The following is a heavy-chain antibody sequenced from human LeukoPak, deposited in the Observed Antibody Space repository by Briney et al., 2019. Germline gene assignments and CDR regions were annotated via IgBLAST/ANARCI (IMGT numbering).Heavy chain of an antibody. V-gene: IGHV3-23*01. Sequence: GGSLRLSCAASGFTFSSYAMSWVRQAPGKGLEWVSGISASSSSTYYADSVKGRFTISRDNSKNTLFLQMNSLRAEDTAVYYCAKAHYDILTGYSALFDYWGQGTLVTVSS. CDR2: ISASSSST. CDR3: AKAHYDILTGYSALFDY. CDR1: GFTFSSYA. J-gene: IGHJ4*02. D-gene: IGHD3-9*01.